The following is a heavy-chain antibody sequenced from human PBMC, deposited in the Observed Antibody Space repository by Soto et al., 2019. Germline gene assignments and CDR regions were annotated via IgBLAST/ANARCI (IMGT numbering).Heavy chain of an antibody. CDR1: GLTFSSYS. D-gene: IGHD1-1*01. CDR3: AKRERWPASGPY. J-gene: IGHJ4*02. V-gene: IGHV3-23*01. CDR2: ISGGGDNT. Sequence: GSLRLSGAAAGLTFSSYSMTWVRQAPGKGLEWVSDISGGGDNTYYADSVKGRFTISRDNSKSTLYLQLNSLRAEDTALYYCAKRERWPASGPYWGQGTLVTVSS.